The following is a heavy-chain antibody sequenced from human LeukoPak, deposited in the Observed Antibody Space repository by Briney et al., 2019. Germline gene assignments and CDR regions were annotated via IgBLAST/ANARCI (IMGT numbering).Heavy chain of an antibody. CDR1: GFTFSTYG. CDR2: ISYDGINK. D-gene: IGHD4-11*01. CDR3: AKDTGLHLFDD. Sequence: PAGGSLRLSCAASGFTFSTYGMHWVRQAPGKGLEWMAVISYDGINKDYADSVKDRFTVSRDNSKRTLSLQMNSLRAEDTAVYYCAKDTGLHLFDDWGQGTLVTVSS. V-gene: IGHV3-30*18. J-gene: IGHJ4*02.